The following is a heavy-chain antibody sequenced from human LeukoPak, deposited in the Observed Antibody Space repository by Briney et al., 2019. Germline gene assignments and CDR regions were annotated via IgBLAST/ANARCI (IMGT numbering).Heavy chain of an antibody. CDR2: ISSSSSYI. V-gene: IGHV3-21*01. D-gene: IGHD5-18*01. Sequence: PGGSLRLSCAASGFTFSSYSMNWVRQAPGKGLEWVSSISSSSSYIYYADSVKGRFTISRDNAKNSLYLQMNSLRAEDTAVYYCARDMGDTAMIDAFDIWGQGTMVTVSP. CDR3: ARDMGDTAMIDAFDI. CDR1: GFTFSSYS. J-gene: IGHJ3*02.